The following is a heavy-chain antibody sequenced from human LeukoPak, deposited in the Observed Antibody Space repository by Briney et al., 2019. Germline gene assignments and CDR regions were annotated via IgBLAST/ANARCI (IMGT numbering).Heavy chain of an antibody. CDR3: ARGRDYYDSSGYLPWDFDY. Sequence: GGSLRLSCAASGFTFSSYSMNWVRQAPGKGLEWISYISSSSSSIYYADSVKGRFTISRDNAKNSLYLQMNSLRDEDTAVYYCARGRDYYDSSGYLPWDFDYWGQGTLVTVSS. J-gene: IGHJ4*02. V-gene: IGHV3-48*02. CDR2: ISSSSSSI. CDR1: GFTFSSYS. D-gene: IGHD3-22*01.